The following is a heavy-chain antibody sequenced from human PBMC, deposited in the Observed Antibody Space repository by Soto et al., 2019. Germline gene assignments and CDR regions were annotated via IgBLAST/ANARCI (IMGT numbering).Heavy chain of an antibody. V-gene: IGHV4-59*08. CDR2: INYSGGT. J-gene: IGHJ6*02. Sequence: QVQLQESGPRLVKPSETLSLTCTVSGGSLRSYYCSWFRQPPGKGLEWVGYINYSGGTFYNPSIKSGVTMYVDSSNNRYSLMVNSEAAKDAAVYYCARQGFAKLHGLVDVWGQGTTVTVSS. D-gene: IGHD1-26*01. CDR3: ARQGFAKLHGLVDV. CDR1: GGSLRSYY.